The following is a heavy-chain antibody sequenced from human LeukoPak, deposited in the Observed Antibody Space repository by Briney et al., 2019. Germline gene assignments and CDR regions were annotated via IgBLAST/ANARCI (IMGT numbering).Heavy chain of an antibody. J-gene: IGHJ5*02. CDR1: GGTFSSYT. CDR3: ARDPVTVTTNNWFGP. V-gene: IGHV1-69*04. CDR2: IIPILGIA. Sequence: SVKVSCKASGGTFSSYTISWVRQAPGQGLEWMGRIIPILGIANYAQKFQGRVTITADKSTSTAYMELSSLRSEDTAVYYCARDPVTVTTNNWFGPWGQGTLVTVSS. D-gene: IGHD4-17*01.